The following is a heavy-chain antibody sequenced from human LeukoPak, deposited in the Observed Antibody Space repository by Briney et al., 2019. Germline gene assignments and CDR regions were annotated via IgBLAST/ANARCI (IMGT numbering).Heavy chain of an antibody. V-gene: IGHV4-34*01. D-gene: IGHD5-18*01. Sequence: LSLACAVEGGRVGDECWCWMPPHPGKKLEWIGEINHSGGTKHNPALMSRVIMSVDTSKNQFSLKVRSVTAADTAVYYCARVGYSFSINDWSRIGLGAYPTKYYYYMDVWAKGLQSPSR. CDR2: INHSGGT. CDR3: ARVGYSFSINDWSRIGLGAYPTKYYYYMDV. J-gene: IGHJ6*03. CDR1: GGRVGDEC.